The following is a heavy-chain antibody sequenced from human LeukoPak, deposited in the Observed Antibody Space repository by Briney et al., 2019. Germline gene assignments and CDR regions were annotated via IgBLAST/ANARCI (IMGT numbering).Heavy chain of an antibody. Sequence: SETLSFTCTVSGGSISSYYWSWIRQPPGKGLEWIGYIYYSGSTNYNPSLKSRVTISVDTSKNQFSLKLSSVTAADTAVYYCARLRGSSSNWFDPWGQGTLVTVSS. CDR1: GGSISSYY. CDR3: ARLRGSSSNWFDP. V-gene: IGHV4-59*08. D-gene: IGHD6-13*01. J-gene: IGHJ5*02. CDR2: IYYSGST.